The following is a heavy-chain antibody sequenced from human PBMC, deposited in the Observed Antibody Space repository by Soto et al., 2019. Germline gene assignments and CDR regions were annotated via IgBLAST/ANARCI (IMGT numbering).Heavy chain of an antibody. V-gene: IGHV4-39*02. J-gene: IGHJ4*02. CDR3: VRDEMCAREFPPNFDR. CDR1: GDSLRSSYHY. D-gene: IGHD2-21*01. Sequence: SETLSLTCTVSGDSLRSSYHYWGWIRQLPGKGLEWIGSIYYTGNTYYNPSLKSRVSISADMATNEISLRLRAESIADTAVYSCVRDEMCAREFPPNFDRWGQGAMGTVSS. CDR2: IYYTGNT.